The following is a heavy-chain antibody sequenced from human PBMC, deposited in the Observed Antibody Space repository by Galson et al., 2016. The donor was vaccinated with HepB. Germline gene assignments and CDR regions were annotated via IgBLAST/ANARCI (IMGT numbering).Heavy chain of an antibody. D-gene: IGHD6-6*01. CDR3: ARDLYSSSSGQEGMDI. CDR2: INPSVTST. J-gene: IGHJ6*02. Sequence: SVKVSCKASGYTFTNYYIHWVRQAPGQGLEWVGDINPSVTSTSYAQKFQGRVTVSRDTSTSTVYMELSSLRSEDTAVYYCARDLYSSSSGQEGMDIWGQGTTVTVAS. V-gene: IGHV1-46*01. CDR1: GYTFTNYY.